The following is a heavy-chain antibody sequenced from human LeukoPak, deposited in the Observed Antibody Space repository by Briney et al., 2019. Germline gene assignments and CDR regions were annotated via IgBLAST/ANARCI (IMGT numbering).Heavy chain of an antibody. D-gene: IGHD1-26*01. J-gene: IGHJ4*02. CDR1: GFTFSSYW. V-gene: IGHV3-74*01. Sequence: GGSLRLSCAASGFTFSSYWMHWVRQAPGKGLVWVSRLNIDGSSTSYADSVEGRFTISRDNAEDTLYLRTNSLRVEDTAVYYCANTSNATTGPPEYWGQGTLVTVSS. CDR3: ANTSNATTGPPEY. CDR2: LNIDGSST.